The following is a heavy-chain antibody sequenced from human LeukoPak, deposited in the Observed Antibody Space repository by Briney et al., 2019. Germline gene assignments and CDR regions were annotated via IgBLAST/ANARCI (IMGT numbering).Heavy chain of an antibody. Sequence: WGSLRLSCAASGFTFSSYGMHWGRQAPGKGLELVAVISYDGSNKYYADSVRGRFTISRDNSKNTLYLQMNSLRAEDTAVYYCAKNGPGGDLDYWGQGTLVTVSS. J-gene: IGHJ4*02. V-gene: IGHV3-30*18. CDR2: ISYDGSNK. CDR3: AKNGPGGDLDY. D-gene: IGHD2-21*02. CDR1: GFTFSSYG.